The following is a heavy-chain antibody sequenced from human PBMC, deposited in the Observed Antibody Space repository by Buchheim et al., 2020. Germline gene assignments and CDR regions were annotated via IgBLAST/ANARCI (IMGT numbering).Heavy chain of an antibody. V-gene: IGHV4-34*01. CDR2: INHSGST. CDR1: GGSFSGYY. CDR3: ARGLGYCSSTSCSPNWFDP. J-gene: IGHJ5*02. Sequence: QVQLQQWGAGLLKPSETLSLTCAVYGGSFSGYYWSWIRQPPGKGLEWIGQINHSGSTNYNPSLKSRVTISVDTSTNQFSLKLSSVTAADTAVYYCARGLGYCSSTSCSPNWFDPWGQGTL. D-gene: IGHD2-2*01.